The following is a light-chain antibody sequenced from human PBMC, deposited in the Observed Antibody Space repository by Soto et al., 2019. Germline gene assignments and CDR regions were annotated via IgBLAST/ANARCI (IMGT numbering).Light chain of an antibody. CDR2: RAF. V-gene: IGKV1-39*01. CDR3: QQTFSTPYT. CDR1: QNVDSH. Sequence: DIQMTQSPSSLSASVGDRVTITCRASQNVDSHLTWLQQKPGQAPSLLVYRAFTLHTGVPSRFSASTSGTDFTLTIDKVQPEDFATYSCQQTFSTPYTFGQGTKLEIK. J-gene: IGKJ2*01.